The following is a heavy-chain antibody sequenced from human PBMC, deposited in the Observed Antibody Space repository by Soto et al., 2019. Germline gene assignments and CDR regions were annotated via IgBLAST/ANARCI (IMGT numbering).Heavy chain of an antibody. CDR2: ISYDGSNK. CDR3: AKDSATIFSPVYYYYGMYV. V-gene: IGHV3-30*18. CDR1: GFTFSSYG. Sequence: PGGSLRLSCAASGFTFSSYGMHWVRQAPGKGLEWVAVISYDGSNKYYADSVKGRFTISRDNSKNTLYLQMNSLRAEDTAVYYCAKDSATIFSPVYYYYGMYVWGQGSTVTVSS. D-gene: IGHD3-3*01. J-gene: IGHJ6*02.